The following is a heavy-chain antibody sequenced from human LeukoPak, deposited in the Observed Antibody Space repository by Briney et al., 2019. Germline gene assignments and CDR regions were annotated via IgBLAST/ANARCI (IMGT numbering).Heavy chain of an antibody. CDR1: GFTFSSYS. D-gene: IGHD4-23*01. J-gene: IGHJ3*02. Sequence: GGSRRFSCAASGFTFSSYSMNWDHPAAGKGPDWVSYISSSTNTIYYADSVKGRFTISRDNAKNSLFLQMNSLRDEDTAVYYCARGGYGANDDAFDIWGQGTMVTVSS. CDR2: ISSSTNTI. CDR3: ARGGYGANDDAFDI. V-gene: IGHV3-48*02.